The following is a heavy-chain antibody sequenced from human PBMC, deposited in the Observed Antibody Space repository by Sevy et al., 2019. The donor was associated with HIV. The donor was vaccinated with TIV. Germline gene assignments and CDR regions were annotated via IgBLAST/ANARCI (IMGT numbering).Heavy chain of an antibody. D-gene: IGHD6-6*01. CDR1: VFTFSNYG. Sequence: GGSLRLSCAASVFTFSNYGRHWVRQAPGKGLEWVALIRFDASTKYYKDSVKGRFTVSRDNAKNILYLQMNSLRPEDTAVYYCAKDLTGRYTSSSGDFDYWGQGTLVTVSS. CDR2: IRFDASTK. CDR3: AKDLTGRYTSSSGDFDY. V-gene: IGHV3-30*02. J-gene: IGHJ4*02.